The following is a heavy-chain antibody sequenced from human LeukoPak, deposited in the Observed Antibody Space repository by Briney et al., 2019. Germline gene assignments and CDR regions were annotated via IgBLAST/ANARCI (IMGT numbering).Heavy chain of an antibody. CDR2: IGGSGGSI. CDR1: GFAFSTYV. Sequence: PGGSLRLSCAASGFAFSTYVMNWVRQAPGKGLEWVSTIGGSGGSIYYADSVKGRFTISRDNSKNTLYLQMNSLRAEDTAVYYCAKDTGFLEWLMYFDYWGQGTLVTVSS. J-gene: IGHJ4*02. D-gene: IGHD3-3*01. CDR3: AKDTGFLEWLMYFDY. V-gene: IGHV3-23*01.